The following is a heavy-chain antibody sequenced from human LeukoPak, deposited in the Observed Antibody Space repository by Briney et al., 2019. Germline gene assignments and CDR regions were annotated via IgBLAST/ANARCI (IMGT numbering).Heavy chain of an antibody. V-gene: IGHV3-33*01. D-gene: IGHD1-26*01. J-gene: IGHJ4*02. CDR1: GSTFSSYG. CDR2: IWYDGSNK. CDR3: ARALDRWELLV. Sequence: GGSLRLSCAASGSTFSSYGMHWVRQAPGKGLEWVAVIWYDGSNKYYADSVKGRFTISRDNSKSTLYLQMNSLRAEDTAVYYCARALDRWELLVWGQGTLVTVSS.